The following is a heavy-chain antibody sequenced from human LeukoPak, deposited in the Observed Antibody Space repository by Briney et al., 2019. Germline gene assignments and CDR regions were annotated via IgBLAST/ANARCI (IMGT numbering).Heavy chain of an antibody. D-gene: IGHD5-12*01. CDR2: IIPIFGTA. CDR1: GGTFSSYA. CDR3: ARRCGYDPYYFDY. J-gene: IGHJ4*02. Sequence: AASVKVSCKASGGTFSSYAISWVRQAPGQGLEWMGGIIPIFGTANYAQKFQGRVTITTDESTSTAYMELSSLRSEDTAVYYCARRCGYDPYYFDYWGQGTLVPVSS. V-gene: IGHV1-69*05.